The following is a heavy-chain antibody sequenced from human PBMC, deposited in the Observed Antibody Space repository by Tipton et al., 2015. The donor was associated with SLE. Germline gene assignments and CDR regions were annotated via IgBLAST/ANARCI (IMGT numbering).Heavy chain of an antibody. Sequence: TLSLTCSVSGGSIRGHYWSWIRQPAGKGLEWIGRIYTSGSTNYNPSLKSRVTISVDTSKNQFSLTLRSVTAADTAVYYCARWSHVYGGPVFDYWGQGTLVTVSP. CDR2: IYTSGST. J-gene: IGHJ4*02. CDR3: ARWSHVYGGPVFDY. CDR1: GGSIRGHY. D-gene: IGHD4-23*01. V-gene: IGHV4-4*07.